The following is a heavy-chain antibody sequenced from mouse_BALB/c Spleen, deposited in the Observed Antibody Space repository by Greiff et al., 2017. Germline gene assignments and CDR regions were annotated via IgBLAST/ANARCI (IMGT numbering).Heavy chain of an antibody. CDR1: GFTFTDYY. CDR2: IRNKANGYTT. J-gene: IGHJ4*01. V-gene: IGHV7-3*02. CDR3: ARASTGTFYAMDY. D-gene: IGHD4-1*02. Sequence: EVKVVESGGGLVQPGGSLRLSCATSGFTFTDYYMSWVRQPPGKALEWLGFIRNKANGYTTEYSASVKGRFTISRDNSQSILYLQMNTLRAEDSATYYCARASTGTFYAMDYWGQGTSVTVSS.